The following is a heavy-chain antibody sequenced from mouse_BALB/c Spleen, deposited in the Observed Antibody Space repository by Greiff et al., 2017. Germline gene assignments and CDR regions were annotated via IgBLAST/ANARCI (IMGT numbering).Heavy chain of an antibody. CDR3: TLYGNEYRYYFDY. V-gene: IGHV1-69*02. Sequence: QVQLHQPGAELVRPGASVKLSCKASGYTFTSYWINWVKQRPGQGLEWIGNIYPSDSYTNYNQKFKDKATLTVDKSSSTAYMQLSSPTSEDSAVYYCTLYGNEYRYYFDYWGQGTTLTVSS. CDR1: GYTFTSYW. J-gene: IGHJ2*01. CDR2: IYPSDSYT. D-gene: IGHD2-1*01.